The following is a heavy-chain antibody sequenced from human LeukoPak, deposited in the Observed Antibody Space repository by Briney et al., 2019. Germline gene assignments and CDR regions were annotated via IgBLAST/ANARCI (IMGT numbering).Heavy chain of an antibody. D-gene: IGHD2-8*01. CDR3: ARDMMTSLLSSYYYYGMDV. CDR1: GFTFSSYA. J-gene: IGHJ6*02. V-gene: IGHV3-30-3*01. CDR2: ISYDGSNK. Sequence: GRSLRLSCAASGFTFSSYAMHWVRQAPGKGLEWVAVISYDGSNKYYVDSVKGRFTISRDNSKNTLYLQMNSLRAEDTAVYYCARDMMTSLLSSYYYYGMDVWGQGTTVTVSS.